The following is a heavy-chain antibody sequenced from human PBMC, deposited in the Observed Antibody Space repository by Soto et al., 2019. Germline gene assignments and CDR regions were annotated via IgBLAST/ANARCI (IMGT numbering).Heavy chain of an antibody. V-gene: IGHV1-69*13. J-gene: IGHJ6*02. CDR1: GGTFSSYA. CDR3: ARDSVAARPKEYYYYCMDV. CDR2: IIPIFGTA. Sequence: SVKVSCKASGGTFSSYAISWVRQAPGQGLEWMGGIIPIFGTANYAQKFQGRVTITADESTSTAYMELSSLRSEDTAVYYCARDSVAARPKEYYYYCMDVWGQGTRVTVSS. D-gene: IGHD6-6*01.